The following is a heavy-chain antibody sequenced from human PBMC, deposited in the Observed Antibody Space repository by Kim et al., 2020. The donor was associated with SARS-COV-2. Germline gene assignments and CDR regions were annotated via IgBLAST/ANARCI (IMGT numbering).Heavy chain of an antibody. J-gene: IGHJ4*02. CDR3: ATGADRYSGSYHFDY. D-gene: IGHD1-26*01. V-gene: IGHV1-24*01. Sequence: QKFQGRVTMTEDTSTDTAYMELSSLRSEDTAVYYCATGADRYSGSYHFDYWGQGTLVTVSS.